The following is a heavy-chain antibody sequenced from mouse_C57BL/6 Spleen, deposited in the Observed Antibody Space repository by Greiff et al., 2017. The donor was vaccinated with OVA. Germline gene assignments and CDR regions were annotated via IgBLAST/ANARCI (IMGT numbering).Heavy chain of an antibody. D-gene: IGHD2-3*01. J-gene: IGHJ1*03. V-gene: IGHV10-1*01. CDR2: IRSKSNNYAT. CDR3: VRHFYDGYYGWYFDV. Sequence: EVKLVESGGGLVQPKGSLKLSCAASGFSFNTYAMNWVRQAPGKGLEWVARIRSKSNNYATYYADSVKDRFTISRDDSESMLYLQMNNLKTEDTAMYYCVRHFYDGYYGWYFDVWGTGTTVTVSS. CDR1: GFSFNTYA.